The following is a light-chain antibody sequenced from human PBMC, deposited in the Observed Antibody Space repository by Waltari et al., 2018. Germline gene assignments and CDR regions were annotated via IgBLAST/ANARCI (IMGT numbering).Light chain of an antibody. CDR3: HQYGSSPRT. CDR1: QSVSSNY. V-gene: IGKV3-20*01. CDR2: GAS. J-gene: IGKJ1*01. Sequence: EIVLTQSPGTLSLSPGERATLSCRATQSVSSNYLAWYQQIPGQAPRLVIYGASSRATCIPDRFSGSGSGTDFTLTISRLEPEDFAVYYCHQYGSSPRTFGQGTKVEIK.